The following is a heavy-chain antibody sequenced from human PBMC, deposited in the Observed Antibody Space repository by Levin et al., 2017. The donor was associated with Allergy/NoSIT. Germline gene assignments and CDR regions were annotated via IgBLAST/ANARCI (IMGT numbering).Heavy chain of an antibody. CDR2: ISYDGSNK. Sequence: SLKISCAASGFTFSSYGMHWVRQAPGKGLEWVAVISYDGSNKYYADSVKGRFTISRDNSKNTLYLQMNSLRAEDTAVYFCAKGGYEDYYYGMDVWGQGTTVTVSS. CDR1: GFTFSSYG. V-gene: IGHV3-30*18. D-gene: IGHD6-13*01. CDR3: AKGGYEDYYYGMDV. J-gene: IGHJ6*02.